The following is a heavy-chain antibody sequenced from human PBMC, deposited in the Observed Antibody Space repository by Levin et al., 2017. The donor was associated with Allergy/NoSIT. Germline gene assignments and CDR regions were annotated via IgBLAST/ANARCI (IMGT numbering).Heavy chain of an antibody. J-gene: IGHJ2*01. D-gene: IGHD2-8*01. Sequence: SETLSLTCTVSGGSMSSSSYFWAWVRQPPGKGLEWIGMIYYSGTTYYNPSLKSRVTLSVDTSKNHFSLQLTSVTAADTAMYFCARLRRTNYWYFDRWGRGTLVTVSS. CDR3: ARLRRTNYWYFDR. CDR1: GGSMSSSSYF. CDR2: IYYSGTT. V-gene: IGHV4-39*02.